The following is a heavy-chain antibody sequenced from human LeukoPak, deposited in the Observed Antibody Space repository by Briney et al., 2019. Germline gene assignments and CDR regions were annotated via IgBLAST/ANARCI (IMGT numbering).Heavy chain of an antibody. CDR2: ISSSGSII. J-gene: IGHJ4*02. CDR1: GFTFSDYY. V-gene: IGHV3-11*04. D-gene: IGHD2-2*01. Sequence: PGGSLRLSCAASGFTFSDYYMSWIRQAPGKGLEWVSYISSSGSIIYYADSVKGRFTISRDNAKNSLYLQMNSLRAEGTAVYYCARVPGGPAAPFDYWGQGTLVTVSS. CDR3: ARVPGGPAAPFDY.